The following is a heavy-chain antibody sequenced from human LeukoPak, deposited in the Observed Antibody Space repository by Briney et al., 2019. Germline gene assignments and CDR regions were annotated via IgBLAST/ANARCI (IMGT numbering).Heavy chain of an antibody. J-gene: IGHJ5*02. Sequence: GGSLRLSCVACGVTFSSYAMQWVRQAPGKGLEWVVFISYDGSNKYYADSVKGRFTISRDNSKNTLYLQMNSLRVEDTAVYYCVSDRVLEWSGWFDPWGQGTLVTVSS. D-gene: IGHD3-3*01. CDR3: VSDRVLEWSGWFDP. V-gene: IGHV3-30-3*01. CDR1: GVTFSSYA. CDR2: ISYDGSNK.